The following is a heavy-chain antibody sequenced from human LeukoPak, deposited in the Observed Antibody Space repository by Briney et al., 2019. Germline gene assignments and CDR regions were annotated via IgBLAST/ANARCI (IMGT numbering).Heavy chain of an antibody. Sequence: GRSLRLSCAASGFTFSSYGMHWVRQAPGKGLEWVAVISYDGSNKYYADSVKGRFTISRDNSKNTLYLQMNSLRAEDTAVYYCAKARSNALHYYDSLIDYWGQGTLVTVSS. CDR1: GFTFSSYG. CDR2: ISYDGSNK. CDR3: AKARSNALHYYDSLIDY. V-gene: IGHV3-30*18. D-gene: IGHD3-22*01. J-gene: IGHJ4*02.